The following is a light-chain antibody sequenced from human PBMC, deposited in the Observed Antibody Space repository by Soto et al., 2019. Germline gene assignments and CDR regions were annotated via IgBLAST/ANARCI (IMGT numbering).Light chain of an antibody. J-gene: IGKJ5*01. V-gene: IGKV1-27*01. Sequence: DIQMTQSPSSLSASVGDRVIITCRARQDISNSLAWYQQRPGKVPNLLIYGASPLQSGVPSRFSGSGSGAEFTLTISSLQPEDVATYSCQQYDSAPITFGQGTRLGIK. CDR1: QDISNS. CDR3: QQYDSAPIT. CDR2: GAS.